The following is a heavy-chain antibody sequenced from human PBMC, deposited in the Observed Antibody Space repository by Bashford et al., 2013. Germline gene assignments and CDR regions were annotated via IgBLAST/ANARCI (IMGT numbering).Heavy chain of an antibody. CDR3: ARGQFHSQ. J-gene: IGHJ4*02. V-gene: IGHV4-34*01. CDR2: INDSGNS. Sequence: SETLSLTCAVYGGSISGYYWSWIRQPPGKGLEWIGEINDSGNSKYNPSLKSRVTISEDTSKNQFSLKVRSVTAADTGVYYCARGQFHSQWGQGTLVTVSS. D-gene: IGHD2-21*01. CDR1: GGSISGYY.